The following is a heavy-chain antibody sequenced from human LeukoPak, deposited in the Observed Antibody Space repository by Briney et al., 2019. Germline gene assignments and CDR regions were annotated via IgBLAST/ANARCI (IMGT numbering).Heavy chain of an antibody. CDR3: AKGIGGGYGSGSAFDY. D-gene: IGHD6-19*01. J-gene: IGHJ4*02. CDR1: GITFRSYA. V-gene: IGHV3-23*01. Sequence: GGSLRLSCAASGITFRSYAMNWVRQAPGKGLEWVSSISGRGGSIHYEGSVEGRFTISRDNSKNTLYLQMKRLGIEDTAVYYCAKGIGGGYGSGSAFDYWGQGTLVPVSS. CDR2: ISGRGGSI.